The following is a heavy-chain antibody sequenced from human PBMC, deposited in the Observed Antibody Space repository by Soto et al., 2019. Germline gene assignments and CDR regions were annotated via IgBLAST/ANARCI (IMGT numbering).Heavy chain of an antibody. D-gene: IGHD3-22*01. CDR1: GFAFSDYS. CDR3: ARDVGYYYDKLDC. V-gene: IGHV3-48*01. J-gene: IGHJ4*02. Sequence: HPGGSLRLSCAASGFAFSDYSMNWVRQPPGKGLEWVSYISVSGTTVYYADSVRGRFTISRDDAKNSLYLQMNSLRAEDTAVYYWARDVGYYYDKLDCWGQGTLVTVSS. CDR2: ISVSGTTV.